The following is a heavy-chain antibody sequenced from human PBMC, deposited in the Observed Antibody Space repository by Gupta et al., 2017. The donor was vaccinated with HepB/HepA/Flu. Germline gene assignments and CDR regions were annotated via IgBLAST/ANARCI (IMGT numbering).Heavy chain of an antibody. V-gene: IGHV1-46*01. Sequence: QVQLVQSGAEVKKPGASVKVSCKASGYTFTSYYMHWVRQAPGQGLEWMGIINPSGGSTSYAQKFQGRVTMTRDTSTSTVYMELSSLRSEDTAVYYCAREGLGILTGYQYYYYYGMDVWGQGTTVTVSS. D-gene: IGHD3-9*01. CDR3: AREGLGILTGYQYYYYYGMDV. CDR1: GYTFTSYY. J-gene: IGHJ6*02. CDR2: INPSGGST.